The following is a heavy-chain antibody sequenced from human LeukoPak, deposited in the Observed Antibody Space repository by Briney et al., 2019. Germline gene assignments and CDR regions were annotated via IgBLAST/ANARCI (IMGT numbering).Heavy chain of an antibody. V-gene: IGHV4-31*03. CDR3: ARAEMATVFDF. CDR1: GGSISSGADY. J-gene: IGHJ4*02. Sequence: SQTLSLTCTVSGGSISSGADYWSWIRQHPGKGLEWIGYISYSGSTYYNPSLKTRLTISVDTSKNQFSLKLDSVTAADTAFYYCARAEMATVFDFWGRGTLVTVSS. D-gene: IGHD5-24*01. CDR2: ISYSGST.